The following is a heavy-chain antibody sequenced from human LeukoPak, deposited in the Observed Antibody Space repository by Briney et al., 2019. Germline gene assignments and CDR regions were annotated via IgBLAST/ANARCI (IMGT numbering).Heavy chain of an antibody. D-gene: IGHD1-26*01. CDR1: GFTFSSYA. CDR2: ISGSGGKT. V-gene: IGHV3-23*01. Sequence: GGSLRLSCAASGFTFSSYAMNWVRQAPGKGPEWVSVISGSGGKTHYADSVKGRFTISGDNSKNTLYLQMNSLRAEDTAVYYCARGVSGTYYLQTFDYWGQGTLVTVSS. J-gene: IGHJ4*02. CDR3: ARGVSGTYYLQTFDY.